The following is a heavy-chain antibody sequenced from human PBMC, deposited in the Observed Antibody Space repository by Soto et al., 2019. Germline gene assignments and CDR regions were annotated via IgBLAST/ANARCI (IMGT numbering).Heavy chain of an antibody. V-gene: IGHV3-7*03. D-gene: IGHD3-3*01. J-gene: IGHJ4*02. CDR3: VKDVGSRHYDFTNFDS. Sequence: PGGSLRLSCAASGFTFSTYWMSWVRQAPGKGLEWVGNIKQDGSGENYVDSVKGRFTISRDNTRNSVLLQMNSLRPEDTALYYCVKDVGSRHYDFTNFDSWGQGTLVTVSS. CDR1: GFTFSTYW. CDR2: IKQDGSGE.